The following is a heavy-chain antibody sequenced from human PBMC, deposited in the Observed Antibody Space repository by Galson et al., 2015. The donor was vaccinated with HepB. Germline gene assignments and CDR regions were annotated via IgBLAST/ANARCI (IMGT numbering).Heavy chain of an antibody. V-gene: IGHV1-69*13. D-gene: IGHD4-11*01. CDR3: AREHSNYGTYYGMDV. CDR1: GGTFSSYA. J-gene: IGHJ6*02. Sequence: SVKVSCKASGGTFSSYAISWVRQAPGQGLEWMGGIIPIFGTANYAQKFQGRVTITADESTSTAYMELSSLRSEDTAVYYCAREHSNYGTYYGMDVWGQGTTVTVSS. CDR2: IIPIFGTA.